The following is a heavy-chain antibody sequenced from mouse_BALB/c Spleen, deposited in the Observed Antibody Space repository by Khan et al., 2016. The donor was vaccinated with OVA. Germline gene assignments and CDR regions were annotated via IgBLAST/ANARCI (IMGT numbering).Heavy chain of an antibody. Sequence: QVQLKESGPGLVAPSQSLSITCTVPGLSLTSYGAHGVCQPPGKVLERLGVIWAGGSTNYNSALISRLSISKDHSKSQVFLNMNSLQTDDTAMYYCSRLEDIWGQGTSLTISS. CDR1: GLSLTSYG. J-gene: IGHJ2*03. CDR2: IWAGGST. D-gene: IGHD1-3*01. CDR3: SRLEDI. V-gene: IGHV2-9*02.